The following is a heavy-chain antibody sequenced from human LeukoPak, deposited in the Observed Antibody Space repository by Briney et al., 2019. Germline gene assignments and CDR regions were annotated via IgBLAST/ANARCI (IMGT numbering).Heavy chain of an antibody. J-gene: IGHJ3*02. CDR3: ARDLWPAYCGGDCYSRAFDI. V-gene: IGHV4-31*02. D-gene: IGHD2-21*02. CDR2: IYYSGST. Sequence: VSGGSLSQWGYDGRCTREYPGKGLEGIGYIYYSGSTYYNPFFKSRVMIQVDTSKNQFSLKLSSVTAAGTAAYYCARDLWPAYCGGDCYSRAFDIWGQGTMVTVSS. CDR1: GGSLSQWGYD.